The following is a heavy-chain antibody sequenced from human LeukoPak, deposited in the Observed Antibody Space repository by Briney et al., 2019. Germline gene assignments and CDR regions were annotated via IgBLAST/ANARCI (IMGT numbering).Heavy chain of an antibody. CDR3: ARELNYYDSSGYFWGAFDI. J-gene: IGHJ3*02. CDR1: GGSFSGYY. Sequence: SETLSLTCAVYGGSFSGYYWSWIRQPPGKGLEWIGEINHSGSTNYNPSLKSRVTISVDTSKNQFSLKLSSVTAADTAVYYCARELNYYDSSGYFWGAFDIWGQGTMVTVSS. D-gene: IGHD3-22*01. CDR2: INHSGST. V-gene: IGHV4-34*01.